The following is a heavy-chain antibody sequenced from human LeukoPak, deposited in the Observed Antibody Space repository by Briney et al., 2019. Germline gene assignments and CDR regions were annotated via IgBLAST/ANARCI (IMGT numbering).Heavy chain of an antibody. CDR2: MNPNSGNT. J-gene: IGHJ4*02. CDR3: ARSGSIAVAGTSYCFGY. Sequence: ASVKVSCKASGYTFTSYDINWVRQATGQGLEWTGWMNPNSGNTGYAQKFQGRVTITRNTSISTAYMELSGLRSEDTAVYYCARSGSIAVAGTSYCFGYWGQGTLVTVSS. V-gene: IGHV1-8*01. D-gene: IGHD6-19*01. CDR1: GYTFTSYD.